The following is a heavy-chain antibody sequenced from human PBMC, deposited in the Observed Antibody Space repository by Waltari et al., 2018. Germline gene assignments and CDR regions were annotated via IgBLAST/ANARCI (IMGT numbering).Heavy chain of an antibody. CDR1: GFTFSDAW. Sequence: EVQLVESGGGLVEPGGSLRLSCAASGFTFSDAWMSWVRQAPGKGLEGVGRSKTNTDGWTTDYGAPVKGRFTISRDDSEYMLYLQMNYLKTEDTAVYYCTTVFNFYDYVWGSYPNWGQGTLVTVSS. J-gene: IGHJ4*02. V-gene: IGHV3-15*01. CDR3: TTVFNFYDYVWGSYPN. CDR2: SKTNTDGWTT. D-gene: IGHD3-16*02.